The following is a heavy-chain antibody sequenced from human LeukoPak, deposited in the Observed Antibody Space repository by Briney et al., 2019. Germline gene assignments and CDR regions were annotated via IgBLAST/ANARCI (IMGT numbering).Heavy chain of an antibody. V-gene: IGHV3-66*01. J-gene: IGHJ5*02. CDR3: ARDKDA. CDR2: IYSDGTT. Sequence: RSLRLSCVDSGLTVSNNYMSWVRQAPGKGLEWVSVIYSDGTTRNADSVKGRFTISRDNSKNTVYLQMDSLRAEDTAVYYCARDKDAWGQGALVTVSS. CDR1: GLTVSNNY.